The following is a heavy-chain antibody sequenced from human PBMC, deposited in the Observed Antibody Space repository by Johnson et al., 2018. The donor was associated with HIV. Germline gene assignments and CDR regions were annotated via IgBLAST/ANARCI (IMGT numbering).Heavy chain of an antibody. CDR2: ISWNGGSA. CDR3: AKVAVATAAGGVSLDI. CDR1: GFTFHDYG. Sequence: QLVESGGGLVQPGRSLRLSCAASGFTFHDYGMHWVRQAPGKGLEWVSGISWNGGSAAYADSVKGRFTISRDNAKNSLYLQMNTLRVEDTAFYYCAKVAVATAAGGVSLDIWRPVTMVTVS. D-gene: IGHD6-13*01. V-gene: IGHV3-9*01. J-gene: IGHJ3*02.